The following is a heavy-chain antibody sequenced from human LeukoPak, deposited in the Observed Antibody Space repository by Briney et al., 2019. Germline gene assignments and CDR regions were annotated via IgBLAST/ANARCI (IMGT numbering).Heavy chain of an antibody. D-gene: IGHD2-8*01. J-gene: IGHJ4*02. CDR3: AREDVRANGVFD. CDR2: INPSGGST. V-gene: IGHV1-46*01. Sequence: ASVKVSCKASGYTFTSYYMHWVRQAPGQGLEWMGIINPSGGSTSYAQKFQGRVTMTRDTSTSTVYMELSSLRSEDTAVYYCAREDVRANGVFDWGQGTLVTASS. CDR1: GYTFTSYY.